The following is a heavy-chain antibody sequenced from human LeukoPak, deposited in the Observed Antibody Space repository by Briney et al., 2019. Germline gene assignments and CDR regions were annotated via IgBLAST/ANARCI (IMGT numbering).Heavy chain of an antibody. Sequence: GGSLRLSCAASGFTVSSNYMSWVRQAPGKGLEWVSLIYSGGSTYYADSVKGRFTISRDNSKNTLYLQMNSLRAEDTAVYYCARYIAAADSAFDIWGQGTMVTVSS. J-gene: IGHJ3*02. CDR3: ARYIAAADSAFDI. D-gene: IGHD6-13*01. CDR1: GFTVSSNY. V-gene: IGHV3-66*01. CDR2: IYSGGST.